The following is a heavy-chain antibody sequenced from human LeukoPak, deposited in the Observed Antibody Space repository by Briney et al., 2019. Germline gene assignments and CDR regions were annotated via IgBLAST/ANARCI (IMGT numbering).Heavy chain of an antibody. CDR3: ARDGPTHYYYYGMDV. J-gene: IGHJ6*04. Sequence: GGALRLSCAASGFTFSSYWMSWVRQAPGEGLEGVANIKQEGSEKYYVVSVEGRFTISRANAKQSLYLQINSLRAEDTAVYYCARDGPTHYYYYGMDVWGKGTTVTVSS. CDR1: GFTFSSYW. CDR2: IKQEGSEK. V-gene: IGHV3-7*03.